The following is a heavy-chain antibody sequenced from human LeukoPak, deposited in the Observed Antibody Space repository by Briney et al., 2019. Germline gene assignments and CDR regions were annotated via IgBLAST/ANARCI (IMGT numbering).Heavy chain of an antibody. CDR1: GFTFDDYA. CDR3: AKAAGYSSGPIDY. D-gene: IGHD6-19*01. J-gene: IGHJ4*02. V-gene: IGHV3-9*01. Sequence: GGSLRLSCAASGFTFDDYAMHWVRQAPGKGLEWVSGISWNSGSIGYADSVKGRFTISRDNAKNSLYLQMNSLRAEDTALYYCAKAAGYSSGPIDYWGQGTLVTVSS. CDR2: ISWNSGSI.